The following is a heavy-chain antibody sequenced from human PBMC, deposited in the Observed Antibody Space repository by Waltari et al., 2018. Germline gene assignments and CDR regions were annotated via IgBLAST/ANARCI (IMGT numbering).Heavy chain of an antibody. D-gene: IGHD2-2*01. CDR1: GYTFTSYG. CDR2: VDPEDVET. Sequence: VQLVQSGAEVKKPGASVKVSCKASGYTFTSYGISWVRQDPGQGLEWMGLVDPEDVETIYAEKFQGRVTITADTSTDTAYMELSSLRSEDTAVYYCATLILGPAAIPEDNWFDPWGQGTLVTVSS. V-gene: IGHV1-69-2*01. J-gene: IGHJ5*02. CDR3: ATLILGPAAIPEDNWFDP.